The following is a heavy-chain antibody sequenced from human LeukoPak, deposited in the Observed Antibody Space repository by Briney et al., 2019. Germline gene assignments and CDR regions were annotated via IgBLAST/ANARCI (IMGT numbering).Heavy chain of an antibody. J-gene: IGHJ4*02. CDR1: GGSISSSSYY. CDR3: ASMYGDYAY. D-gene: IGHD4-17*01. Sequence: NPSXXLXLTCTVSGGSISSSSYYWGWIRQPPGKGLEWIGSIYYSGSTYYNPSLKSRVTISVDTSKNQFSLKLSSVTAADTAVYYCASMYGDYAYWGQGTLVTVSS. CDR2: IYYSGST. V-gene: IGHV4-39*01.